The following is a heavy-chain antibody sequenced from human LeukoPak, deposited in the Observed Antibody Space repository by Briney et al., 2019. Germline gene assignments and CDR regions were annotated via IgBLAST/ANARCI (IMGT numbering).Heavy chain of an antibody. CDR1: GGSISSYY. D-gene: IGHD6-13*01. CDR3: ARAPGGCYSSSCLDY. CDR2: IYYSGST. V-gene: IGHV4-59*01. J-gene: IGHJ4*02. Sequence: AETLSLTCTVSGGSISSYYWSWIRQPPGKGLEWIGHIYYSGSTNYNPSLKSRVTISVDTSKNQFSLKLSSVTAADTAVYYCARAPGGCYSSSCLDYWGQGTLVPVSS.